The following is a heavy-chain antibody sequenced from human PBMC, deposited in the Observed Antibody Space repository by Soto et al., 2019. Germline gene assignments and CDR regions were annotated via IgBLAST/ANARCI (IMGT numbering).Heavy chain of an antibody. CDR1: RYTFTSYY. V-gene: IGHV1-46*01. J-gene: IGHJ4*02. D-gene: IGHD3-22*01. CDR2: INPGGAGT. CDR3: ARGRYDSSGYFVAYFDF. Sequence: GASVKVSCKTSRYTFTSYYMSWVRQAPGQGLEWMGIINPGGAGTTYAQNFQGRVTMTRDTSTSTVYMQLSSLRSEDTAMYYCARGRYDSSGYFVAYFDFWGQGALVTVSS.